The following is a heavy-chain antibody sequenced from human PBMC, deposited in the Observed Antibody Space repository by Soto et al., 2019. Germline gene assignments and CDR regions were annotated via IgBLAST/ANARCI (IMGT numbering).Heavy chain of an antibody. V-gene: IGHV3-23*01. D-gene: IGHD1-7*01. CDR1: GFNFSSSA. J-gene: IGHJ4*02. CDR3: ARDRNYPRDQFHY. CDR2: ISANGQGI. Sequence: GGSLRLSCVVSGFNFSSSALSWVRQAPGKGLEWVSAISANGQGIYYADPVWGRFTISRDNSKNTIFLHMDSLRAEDTAVYYCARDRNYPRDQFHYWGQGTLVTVSS.